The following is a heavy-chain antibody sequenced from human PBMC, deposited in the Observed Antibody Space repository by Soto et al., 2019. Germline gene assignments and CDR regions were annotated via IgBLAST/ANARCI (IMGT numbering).Heavy chain of an antibody. CDR2: IYHSGST. J-gene: IGHJ4*02. Sequence: SETLSLTCAVSGGSISSGGYSWSWIRQPPGKGLEWIGYIYHSGSTYYNPSLKSRVTISVDRSKNQFSLKLSSVTAADTAVYYCARRWGYYFDYWGQGTLVTVSS. D-gene: IGHD1-26*01. CDR3: ARRWGYYFDY. CDR1: GGSISSGGYS. V-gene: IGHV4-30-2*01.